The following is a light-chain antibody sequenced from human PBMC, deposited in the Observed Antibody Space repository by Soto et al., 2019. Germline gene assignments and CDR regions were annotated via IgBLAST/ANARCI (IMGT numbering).Light chain of an antibody. V-gene: IGLV3-1*01. Sequence: SYELTQPPSVSVSPGQTANITCSGNTLGSKFVFWYQQKAGQSPMLVIYEDTKRPSGIPERFSGSNSGNTATLTISGTQAMDEADFYCQAWDSGTVVFGGGTQLTVL. CDR3: QAWDSGTVV. CDR1: TLGSKF. CDR2: EDT. J-gene: IGLJ2*01.